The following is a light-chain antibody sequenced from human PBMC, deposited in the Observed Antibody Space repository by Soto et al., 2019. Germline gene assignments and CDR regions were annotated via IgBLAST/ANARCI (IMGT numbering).Light chain of an antibody. CDR3: CSYAGSSPYV. V-gene: IGLV2-11*01. Sequence: QSALTQPRSVSGSPGQPVTISCTGTSNYVSWYQQHPGKAPKLIISDVNKRPSGVPDRFSGSKSGNTASLTISGLQAEDEADYYCCSYAGSSPYVFGTGTKVTVL. J-gene: IGLJ1*01. CDR1: SNY. CDR2: DVN.